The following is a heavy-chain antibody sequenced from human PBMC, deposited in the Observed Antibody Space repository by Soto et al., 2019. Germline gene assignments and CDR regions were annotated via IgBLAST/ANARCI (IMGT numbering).Heavy chain of an antibody. CDR1: GFTFSSYT. V-gene: IGHV3-23*01. CDR2: IDGSGRNT. D-gene: IGHD2-8*02. J-gene: IGHJ4*02. Sequence: PXGCLRVTCAASGFTFSSYTMGWVRQAPGKGLGWVSVIDGSGRNTYYADSVKGRFTISRDNSKNTLSVQMDSLRVEDTALYYCAKDGGSVCSGGTCYFQAPDHSAQGTLVTVSS. CDR3: AKDGGSVCSGGTCYFQAPDH.